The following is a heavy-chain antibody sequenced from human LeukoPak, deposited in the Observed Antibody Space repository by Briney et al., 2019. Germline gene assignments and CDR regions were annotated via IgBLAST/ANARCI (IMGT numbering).Heavy chain of an antibody. D-gene: IGHD1-26*01. CDR2: VSGSSGYI. CDR1: GFTFSSYA. V-gene: IGHV3-21*01. CDR3: ARDLRVGATQVYYFDY. Sequence: GGSLRLSCAASGFTFSSYAMSWVRQAPGKGLEWVSSVSGSSGYIYYADSVKGRFTISRDNAKNSLYLQMNSLRAEDTAVYYCARDLRVGATQVYYFDYWGQGTLVTVSS. J-gene: IGHJ4*02.